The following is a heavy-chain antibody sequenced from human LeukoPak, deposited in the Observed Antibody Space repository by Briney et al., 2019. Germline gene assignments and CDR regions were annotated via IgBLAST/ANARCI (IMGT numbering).Heavy chain of an antibody. J-gene: IGHJ3*02. CDR1: GFTFSNYA. CDR3: AKMGSGWYLRDQLSAFDI. Sequence: GGSLRLSCAAFGFTFSNYAMSWVRQAPGKGLEWVSVISGSGDSTYYADSVKGRFTISRDNSKNTLYLQMNSLRAEDTAVYYCAKMGSGWYLRDQLSAFDIWGQGTMVTVSS. CDR2: ISGSGDST. D-gene: IGHD6-19*01. V-gene: IGHV3-23*01.